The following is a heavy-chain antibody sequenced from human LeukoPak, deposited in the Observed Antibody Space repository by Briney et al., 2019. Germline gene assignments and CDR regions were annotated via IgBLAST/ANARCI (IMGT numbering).Heavy chain of an antibody. D-gene: IGHD6-19*01. CDR1: GFTFSSYA. CDR2: ISGSGGST. CDR3: ARDGIAVAGSFDY. Sequence: GGSLRLSCAAYGFTFSSYAMSWVRQAPGKGLEWVSAISGSGGSTYYADSVKGRFTISRDNSKNTLYLQMNSLRAEDTAVYYCARDGIAVAGSFDYWGQGTLVTVSS. J-gene: IGHJ4*02. V-gene: IGHV3-23*01.